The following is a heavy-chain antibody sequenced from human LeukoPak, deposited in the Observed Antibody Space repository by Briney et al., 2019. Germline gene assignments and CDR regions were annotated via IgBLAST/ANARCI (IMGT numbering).Heavy chain of an antibody. CDR2: INHSGST. CDR1: GGSFSGYY. J-gene: IGHJ4*02. D-gene: IGHD3-10*01. V-gene: IGHV4-34*01. CDR3: ARVYGSGSPFDY. Sequence: PSETLSPTCAVYGGSFSGYYWSWIRQPPGKGLEWIGEINHSGSTNYNPSLKSRVTISVDTSKNQFSLKLSSVTAADTAVYYCARVYGSGSPFDYWGQGTLVTVSS.